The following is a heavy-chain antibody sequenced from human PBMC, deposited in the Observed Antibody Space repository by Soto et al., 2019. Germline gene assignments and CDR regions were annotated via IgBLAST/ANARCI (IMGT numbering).Heavy chain of an antibody. Sequence: EVQLLESGGGLVQPGESLRLSCAASGFTFSSYAMSWVRQAPGKGLEWVSTISGSGGSTYYADSLKGRFTISRDNYMNTLILKVNRLRAEDTALYYCGKVWERRVTPRKYFYGMDLWGQGTTVTVSS. J-gene: IGHJ6*02. D-gene: IGHD2-21*02. CDR3: GKVWERRVTPRKYFYGMDL. CDR2: ISGSGGST. V-gene: IGHV3-23*01. CDR1: GFTFSSYA.